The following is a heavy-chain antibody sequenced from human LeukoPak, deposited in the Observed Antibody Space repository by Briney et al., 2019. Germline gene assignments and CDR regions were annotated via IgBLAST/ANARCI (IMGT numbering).Heavy chain of an antibody. Sequence: SETLSLTCTVTGASISSHYWCWIRQTPGTGLEWIGDIYGRGSTTYNPSLKSRVSISVDTSRNQFSLNLRSVTAADTAVYYCAKIEVGRFDPWGQGTLVTVPS. CDR1: GASISSHY. V-gene: IGHV4-59*11. CDR2: IYGRGST. D-gene: IGHD1-26*01. CDR3: AKIEVGRFDP. J-gene: IGHJ5*02.